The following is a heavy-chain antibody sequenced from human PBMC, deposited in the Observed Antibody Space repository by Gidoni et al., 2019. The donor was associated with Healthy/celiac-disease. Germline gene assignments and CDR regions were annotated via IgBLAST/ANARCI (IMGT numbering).Heavy chain of an antibody. CDR2: IYYSGST. D-gene: IGHD3-10*01. CDR3: ARGSPGDTADYYGPLYYFDY. V-gene: IGHV4-39*07. CDR1: GGSISSSSYY. J-gene: IGHJ4*02. Sequence: QLQLQESGPGLVKPSETLSLTCTVSGGSISSSSYYWGWIRQPPGKGLEWIGSIYYSGSTYYNPSLKSRVTISVDTSKNQFSLKLSSVTAADTAVYYCARGSPGDTADYYGPLYYFDYWGQGTLVTVSS.